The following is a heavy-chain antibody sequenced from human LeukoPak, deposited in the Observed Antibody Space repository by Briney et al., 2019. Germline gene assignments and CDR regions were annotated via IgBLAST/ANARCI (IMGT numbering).Heavy chain of an antibody. CDR2: ITPIFGTA. CDR1: GGTFSSYA. V-gene: IGHV1-69*05. D-gene: IGHD6-19*01. CDR3: ARVQWKRYYYYYMDV. Sequence: SVKVSCKASGGTFSSYAISWVRQAPGQGLEWMGGITPIFGTANYAQKFQGRVTITTDESTSTAYMELSSLRSEDTAVYYCARVQWKRYYYYYMDVWGKGTTVTVPS. J-gene: IGHJ6*03.